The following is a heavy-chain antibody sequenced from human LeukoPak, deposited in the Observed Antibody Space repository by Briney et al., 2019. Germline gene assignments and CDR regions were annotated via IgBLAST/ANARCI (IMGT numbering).Heavy chain of an antibody. J-gene: IGHJ6*02. D-gene: IGHD3-10*01. CDR1: GCSFNDYA. Sequence: PGGALRLSCKVSGCSFNDYAMHWVRQAPGKGLQGVSDISWNSGSIGYADSVKGRFTISRDNPKNSLYLQMNSLRAEDTALYFCAKGAYDNYGSNGMDVWGQGTTVTVSS. CDR2: ISWNSGSI. V-gene: IGHV3-9*01. CDR3: AKGAYDNYGSNGMDV.